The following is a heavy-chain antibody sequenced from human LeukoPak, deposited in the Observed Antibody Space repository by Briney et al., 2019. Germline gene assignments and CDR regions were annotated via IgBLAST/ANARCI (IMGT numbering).Heavy chain of an antibody. CDR3: ARDMYYGDYEIDY. CDR1: GFTFSTYA. D-gene: IGHD4-17*01. V-gene: IGHV3-30-3*01. Sequence: GRSLRLPCAGSGFTFSTYAMHWVRQAPGKGLEWVALFSYDGSTQRYADSVKGRFTISRDNAKNSLFLQMNSLRDEDTAVYYCARDMYYGDYEIDYWGQGTLVTVSS. J-gene: IGHJ4*02. CDR2: FSYDGSTQ.